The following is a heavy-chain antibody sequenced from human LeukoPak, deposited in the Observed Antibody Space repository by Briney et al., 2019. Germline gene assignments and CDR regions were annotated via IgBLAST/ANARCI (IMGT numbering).Heavy chain of an antibody. D-gene: IGHD3-10*01. J-gene: IGHJ6*02. CDR3: ARYYGSGSYYNEVPYYYYGMDV. CDR2: IYYSGST. CDR1: GGSISSYY. Sequence: SETLSLTCTVSGGSISSYYWSWIRQPPGKGLEWIGYIYYSGSTNYNPSLKSRVTISVDTSKNQFSLKLSSVTAADTAVYYCARYYGSGSYYNEVPYYYYGMDVWGQGTLVTVSS. V-gene: IGHV4-59*08.